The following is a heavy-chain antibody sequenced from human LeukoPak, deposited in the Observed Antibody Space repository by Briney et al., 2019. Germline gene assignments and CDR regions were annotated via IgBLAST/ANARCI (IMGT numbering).Heavy chain of an antibody. D-gene: IGHD3/OR15-3a*01. V-gene: IGHV3-48*03. J-gene: IGHJ4*02. Sequence: GGSLRLSCAASGFTFSSYEMNWVRQAPGKGLEWVSYISSSGSTIYYADSVKGRFTISRDNAKNSLYLQMNSLGAEDTAVYYCARKGQDYYFDYWGQGTLVTVSS. CDR2: ISSSGSTI. CDR1: GFTFSSYE. CDR3: ARKGQDYYFDY.